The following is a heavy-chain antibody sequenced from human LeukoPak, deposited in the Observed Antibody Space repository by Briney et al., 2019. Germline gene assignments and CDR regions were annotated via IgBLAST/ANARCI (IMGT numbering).Heavy chain of an antibody. Sequence: GSVPVSCQSSGYTYIGYFMHWLGPARGQGREWVGWINRHSGGTNYAQKFQGRVTMTRDTSISTAYMELSRLRSDDTAVYYCARGSLSRPVVVVAATLSWFDPWGQGTLVTVSS. D-gene: IGHD2-15*01. V-gene: IGHV1-2*02. CDR1: GYTYIGYF. J-gene: IGHJ5*02. CDR3: ARGSLSRPVVVVAATLSWFDP. CDR2: INRHSGGT.